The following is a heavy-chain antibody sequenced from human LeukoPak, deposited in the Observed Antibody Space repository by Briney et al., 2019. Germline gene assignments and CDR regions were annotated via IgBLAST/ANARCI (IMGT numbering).Heavy chain of an antibody. D-gene: IGHD5-12*01. Sequence: ASVKVSCKASGYTFTSYGISWMRQAPGQGLEWMGWISAYNGNTNYAQKLQGRVTMTTDTSTRTAYMELRSLRSDDTAVYYCVRDYKGYSGYDGFDYWGQGTLVTVSS. CDR1: GYTFTSYG. CDR2: ISAYNGNT. J-gene: IGHJ4*02. V-gene: IGHV1-18*01. CDR3: VRDYKGYSGYDGFDY.